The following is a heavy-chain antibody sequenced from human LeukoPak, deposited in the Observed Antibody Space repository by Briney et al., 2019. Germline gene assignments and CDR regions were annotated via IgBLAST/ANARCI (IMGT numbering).Heavy chain of an antibody. CDR1: GGTVSSYA. J-gene: IGHJ4*02. CDR2: IIPIFGTA. V-gene: IGHV1-69*06. D-gene: IGHD3-10*01. CDR3: ASNRYYYGSGSYYKPIDY. Sequence: GASVKVSCKASGGTVSSYAISWERQAPGQGLEWMGGIIPIFGTANYAQKFQGRVTITADKSTSTAYMELSSLRSEDTAVYYCASNRYYYGSGSYYKPIDYWGQGTLVTVSS.